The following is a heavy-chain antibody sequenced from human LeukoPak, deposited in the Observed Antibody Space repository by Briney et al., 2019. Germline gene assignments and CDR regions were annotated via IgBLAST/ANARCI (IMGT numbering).Heavy chain of an antibody. CDR2: ISAYNGNT. D-gene: IGHD4-17*01. J-gene: IGHJ4*02. CDR3: ARDRGLRYGDYDYPTDY. CDR1: GYTFTSYG. Sequence: ASVKVSCKASGYTFTSYGISWVRQAPGQGLEWMGWISAYNGNTNYAQKLQGRVTMTTDTSTSTAYMELRSLRSDDTAVYYCARDRGLRYGDYDYPTDYWGQGTLVTVSS. V-gene: IGHV1-18*04.